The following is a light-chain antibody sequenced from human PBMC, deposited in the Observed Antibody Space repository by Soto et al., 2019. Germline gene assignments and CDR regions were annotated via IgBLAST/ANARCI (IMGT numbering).Light chain of an antibody. CDR1: QSISSY. CDR2: AAS. Sequence: DIQMTQSPSTLSASVGDRVTIICRASQSISSYLNWYQQKPGKAPKALIYAASTLQSGVPSRFSGSGSGRDFTLTINWLQPEDFATYYCQQSYSTPWTFGQGNRVDI. CDR3: QQSYSTPWT. J-gene: IGKJ1*01. V-gene: IGKV1-39*01.